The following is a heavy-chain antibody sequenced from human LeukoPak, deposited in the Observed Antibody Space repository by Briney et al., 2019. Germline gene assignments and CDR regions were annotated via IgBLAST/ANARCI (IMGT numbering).Heavy chain of an antibody. Sequence: ASVKVSCKASGYTFTSYYMHWVRQAPGQGLEWMGIINPSGGSTSYAQKFQGRVTMTTDTSTSTAYMELRSLRSEDTAVYYCAQTPYYDILTGYYRYNYEICYWGQGTLVTVSS. V-gene: IGHV1-46*01. CDR1: GYTFTSYY. D-gene: IGHD3-9*01. CDR2: INPSGGST. CDR3: AQTPYYDILTGYYRYNYEICY. J-gene: IGHJ4*02.